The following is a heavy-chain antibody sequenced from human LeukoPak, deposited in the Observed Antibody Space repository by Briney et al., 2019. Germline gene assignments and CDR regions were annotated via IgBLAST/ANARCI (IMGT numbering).Heavy chain of an antibody. J-gene: IGHJ4*02. CDR2: ISSSGSTI. CDR1: RFTFSDYY. V-gene: IGHV3-11*01. CDR3: ARDRPRGGSYFDY. D-gene: IGHD1-26*01. Sequence: PGGSLRLSCAASRFTFSDYYMSWIRQAPGKGLEWVSYISSSGSTIYYADSVKGRFTISRDNAKNSLYLQMNSLRAEDTAVYYCARDRPRGGSYFDYWGQGTLVTVSS.